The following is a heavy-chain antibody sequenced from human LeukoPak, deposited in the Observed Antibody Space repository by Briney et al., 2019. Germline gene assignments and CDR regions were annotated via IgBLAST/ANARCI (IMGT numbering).Heavy chain of an antibody. J-gene: IGHJ5*02. Sequence: SQTLSLTCTVSGDSISSDDYYWSWIRQPAGKGLEWIGRFSASGNSNYNPSLKSRLTISVDRSKNQFSLKLTSVTAADTAVYYCARVDGSCSGGSCPSGNWFDPWGQGTLVTVSS. CDR1: GDSISSDDYY. D-gene: IGHD2-15*01. V-gene: IGHV4-61*02. CDR3: ARVDGSCSGGSCPSGNWFDP. CDR2: FSASGNS.